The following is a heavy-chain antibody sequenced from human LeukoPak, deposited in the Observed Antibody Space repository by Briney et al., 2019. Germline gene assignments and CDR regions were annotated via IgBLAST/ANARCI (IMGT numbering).Heavy chain of an antibody. CDR2: ISAYNGNT. CDR3: ARTPHLPGYYDSSGYYLFDY. D-gene: IGHD3-22*01. CDR1: GYTFTSYG. V-gene: IGHV1-18*01. Sequence: ASVKVSCKASGYTFTSYGISWVRQAPGQGLEWMGWISAYNGNTNYAQKLQGRVTMTTDTSTSTAYMELRSLRSDDTAVYYCARTPHLPGYYDSSGYYLFDYWGQGTLVTVSS. J-gene: IGHJ4*02.